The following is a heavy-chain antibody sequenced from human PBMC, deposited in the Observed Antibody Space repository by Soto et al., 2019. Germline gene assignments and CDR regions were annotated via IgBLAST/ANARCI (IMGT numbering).Heavy chain of an antibody. J-gene: IGHJ6*02. Sequence: GASVKVSCKASGYTFTGYYMHWVRQAPGQGLEWMGWINPNSGGTNYAQKFQGWVTMTRDTSISTAYMELSRLRSDDTAVYYCARDYPEKERPLEWFQNPPGYGMDVWGQGTTVTVSS. CDR2: INPNSGGT. D-gene: IGHD3-3*01. CDR3: ARDYPEKERPLEWFQNPPGYGMDV. CDR1: GYTFTGYY. V-gene: IGHV1-2*04.